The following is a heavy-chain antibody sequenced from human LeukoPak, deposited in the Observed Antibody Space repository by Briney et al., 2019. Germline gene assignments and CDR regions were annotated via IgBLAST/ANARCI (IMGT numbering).Heavy chain of an antibody. J-gene: IGHJ3*01. D-gene: IGHD3-22*01. CDR2: IYYSGGT. CDR1: GGSISSGDYY. Sequence: PSETLSLTCTVSGGSISSGDYYWSWIRQHPGKGLEWIGYIYYSGGTYYNPSLKSRVTISVDTSKNQFSLKLSSVTAADTAVYYCARAREDYHDRAFDVWGQGTMVTVSS. CDR3: ARAREDYHDRAFDV. V-gene: IGHV4-31*03.